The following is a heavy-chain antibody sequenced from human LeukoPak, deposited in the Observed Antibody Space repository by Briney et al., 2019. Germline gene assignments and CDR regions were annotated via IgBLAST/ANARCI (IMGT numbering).Heavy chain of an antibody. D-gene: IGHD1-26*01. CDR2: ISYDGSNK. CDR1: GFTFDDYT. J-gene: IGHJ4*02. Sequence: SGGSLRLSCAASGFTFDDYTMHWVRQAPGKGLEWVAVISYDGSNKYYADSVKGRFTISRDNSKNTLYLQMNSLRAEDTAVYYCASLGATSAGFDYWGQGTLVTVSS. V-gene: IGHV3-30-3*01. CDR3: ASLGATSAGFDY.